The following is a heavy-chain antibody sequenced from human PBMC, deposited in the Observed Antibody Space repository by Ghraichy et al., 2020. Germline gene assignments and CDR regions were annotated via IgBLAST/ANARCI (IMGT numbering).Heavy chain of an antibody. Sequence: GGSLRLSCAASEFSVSTYGIHWVRQAPGKGLEWMSYISNSGANTYYADSVKGRFTISRDTAKNSVYLRMTSLRDDDTSVYFCARDLLHFLYWVYWGQGALVTV. CDR1: EFSVSTYG. CDR3: ARDLLHFLYWVY. CDR2: ISNSGANT. J-gene: IGHJ1*01. V-gene: IGHV3-48*02. D-gene: IGHD3/OR15-3a*01.